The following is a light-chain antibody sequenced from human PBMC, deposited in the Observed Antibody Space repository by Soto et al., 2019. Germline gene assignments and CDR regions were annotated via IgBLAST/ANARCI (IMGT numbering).Light chain of an antibody. J-gene: IGKJ1*01. V-gene: IGKV1-39*01. CDR2: AAS. CDR1: QSISRH. Sequence: DIQMTPSPSSLSASVGDRVTITCRASQSISRHLNWYQQKPGKAPKLLIYAASSLQSGVPSRFSGSGSGTNFTLTISSLQPEDFATYYCQQSYTTPTTFGQGTKVEIK. CDR3: QQSYTTPTT.